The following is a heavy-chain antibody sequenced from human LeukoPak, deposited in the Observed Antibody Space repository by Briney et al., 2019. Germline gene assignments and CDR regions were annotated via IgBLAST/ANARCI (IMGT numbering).Heavy chain of an antibody. CDR2: IYPGDSDT. CDR3: ARLSGYDYYYYYYMDV. Sequence: PGESLKISCKGSGYSFTSYWIAWVRQMPGKGLEWMEIIYPGDSDTRYSPSFQGQVTISADKSISTAYLQWSSLKASDTAMYYCARLSGYDYYYYYYMDVWGKGTTVTVSS. CDR1: GYSFTSYW. D-gene: IGHD1-1*01. V-gene: IGHV5-51*03. J-gene: IGHJ6*03.